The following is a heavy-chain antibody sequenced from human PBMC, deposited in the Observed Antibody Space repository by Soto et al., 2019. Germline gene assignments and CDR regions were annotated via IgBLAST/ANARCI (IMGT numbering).Heavy chain of an antibody. J-gene: IGHJ6*03. CDR1: GGSISSSSYY. Sequence: PSETLSLTCTVSGGSISSSSYYWRWIRQPPGKGLEWIGSIYYSGSTYYNPSLKSRVTISVDTSKNQFSLKLSSVTAADTAVYYCARLGYEQLVYYYYYYMDVWGKGTTVTVSS. CDR2: IYYSGST. CDR3: ARLGYEQLVYYYYYYMDV. V-gene: IGHV4-39*01. D-gene: IGHD6-13*01.